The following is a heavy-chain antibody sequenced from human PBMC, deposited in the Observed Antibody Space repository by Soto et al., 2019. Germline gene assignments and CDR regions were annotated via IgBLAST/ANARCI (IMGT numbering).Heavy chain of an antibody. CDR3: AGSITTVTTFDY. CDR2: IYHSGST. V-gene: IGHV4-30-2*01. J-gene: IGHJ4*02. Sequence: QLQLQESGSGLVKPSQTLSLTCAVSGGSISSGGYSWSWIRQPPGKGLEWSGYIYHSGSTYYNPSLKSRVTISVGRSKNQSSLKLSSVNAADTAVYSCAGSITTVTTFDYGGQGTLVTVSS. D-gene: IGHD4-17*01. CDR1: GGSISSGGYS.